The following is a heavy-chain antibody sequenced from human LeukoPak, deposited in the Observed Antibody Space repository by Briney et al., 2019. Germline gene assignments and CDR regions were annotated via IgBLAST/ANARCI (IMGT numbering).Heavy chain of an antibody. CDR3: ARDIPLCSSGSCYPGFERPNLHYYYYYGMDV. Sequence: ASVKVSCKASGYTFTSYGISWVRQAPGQGLEWMGWISAYNGNTNYAQKLQGRVTMTTDTSTSTAYMELRSLRSDDTAVYYCARDIPLCSSGSCYPGFERPNLHYYYYYGMDVWGQGTTVTVSS. CDR1: GYTFTSYG. V-gene: IGHV1-18*01. CDR2: ISAYNGNT. D-gene: IGHD2-15*01. J-gene: IGHJ6*02.